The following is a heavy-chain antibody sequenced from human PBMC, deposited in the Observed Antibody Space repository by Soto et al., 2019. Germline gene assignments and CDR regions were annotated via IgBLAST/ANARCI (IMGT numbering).Heavy chain of an antibody. V-gene: IGHV1-18*04. CDR3: ARPDEGGYSSKHHYDYTLEV. CDR1: GYAFSSYG. Sequence: ASVRVSCKASGYAFSSYGMTWVRQAPVQVLEWMVCIGAFDGNTNYAQNLQGRVTMTTDTSKTTASMELRSLKSDDTAVYYCARPDEGGYSSKHHYDYTLEVWGKGNKVTVSS. CDR2: IGAFDGNT. J-gene: IGHJ6*04. D-gene: IGHD3-22*01.